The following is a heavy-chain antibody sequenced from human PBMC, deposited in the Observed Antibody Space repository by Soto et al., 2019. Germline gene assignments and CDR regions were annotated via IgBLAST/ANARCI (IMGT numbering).Heavy chain of an antibody. D-gene: IGHD1-1*01. V-gene: IGHV1-18*01. J-gene: IGHJ5*02. CDR1: GYTFTSYG. Sequence: ASVKVSCKASGYTFTSYGISWVRQAPGQGLEWMGWISAYNGNTNYAQKLQGRVTMTTDTSTSTAYMELRSLRSDDTAVYYGARSPVSNKRNWFDPWGQGTLVTVSS. CDR3: ARSPVSNKRNWFDP. CDR2: ISAYNGNT.